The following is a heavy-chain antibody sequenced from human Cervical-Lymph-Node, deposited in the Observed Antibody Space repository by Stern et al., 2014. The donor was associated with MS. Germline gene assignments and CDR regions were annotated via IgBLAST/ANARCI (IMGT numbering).Heavy chain of an antibody. CDR1: GYTFTGHY. CDR3: ARVSHDSSGYYNWFAP. J-gene: IGHJ5*02. V-gene: IGHV1-2*02. D-gene: IGHD3-22*01. Sequence: VQLVESGAEVKKPGASVKVSCKASGYTFTGHYMHWGRQAPGQGLEWMGWVNPNSGGTNYAQKFQGRVPMTRDTSISTAYMELSRLRSDDTAVYYCARVSHDSSGYYNWFAPWGQGTLVTVSP. CDR2: VNPNSGGT.